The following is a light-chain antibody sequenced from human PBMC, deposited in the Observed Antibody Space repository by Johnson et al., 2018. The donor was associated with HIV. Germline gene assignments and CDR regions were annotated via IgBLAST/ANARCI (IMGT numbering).Light chain of an antibody. CDR3: ATWDSSLSTSYV. J-gene: IGLJ1*01. Sequence: QSVLTQPPSVSAAPGQKVTISCSGSSSNIGNNYVSWYQQLPGRAPKLLIYDNNKRPSGIPDRFSGSKSGTSATLGITGLQTGDEADYYCATWDSSLSTSYVFGTGTKVIVV. V-gene: IGLV1-51*01. CDR1: SSNIGNNY. CDR2: DNN.